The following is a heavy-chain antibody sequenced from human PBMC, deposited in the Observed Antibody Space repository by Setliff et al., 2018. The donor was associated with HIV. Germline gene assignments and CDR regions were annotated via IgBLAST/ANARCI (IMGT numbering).Heavy chain of an antibody. V-gene: IGHV3-48*01. J-gene: IGHJ4*02. CDR1: GFSFSKYS. D-gene: IGHD3-22*01. CDR3: ARDQAPTYYYDNSGYHPWFDY. Sequence: PGGSLRLSCAASGFSFSKYSMNWVRQAPGKGPEWLSYISSDSSPIYYADSVKGRFTISRDNAKNSLYLQMSSLRAEDTAVYYCARDQAPTYYYDNSGYHPWFDYWGQGTLVTVSS. CDR2: ISSDSSPI.